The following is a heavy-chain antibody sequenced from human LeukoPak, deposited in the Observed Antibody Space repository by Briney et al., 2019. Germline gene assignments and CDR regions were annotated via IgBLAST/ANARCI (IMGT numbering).Heavy chain of an antibody. CDR3: AELGITMIGGV. V-gene: IGHV3-48*03. CDR1: GLTFSIYE. D-gene: IGHD3-10*02. Sequence: PGGSLRLSWAASGLTFSIYELNWVGQAPGKGLDWVSYISSSGSTIYYADSVKGRFTISRDNAKNSLYLQMNSLRAEDTAVYYCAELGITMIGGVWGKGTTVTISS. J-gene: IGHJ6*04. CDR2: ISSSGSTI.